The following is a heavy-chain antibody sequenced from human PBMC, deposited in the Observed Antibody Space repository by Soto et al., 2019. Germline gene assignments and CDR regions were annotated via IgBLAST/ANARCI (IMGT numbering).Heavy chain of an antibody. J-gene: IGHJ5*02. CDR1: GDSVSSNTAS. D-gene: IGHD5-12*01. V-gene: IGHV6-1*01. Sequence: SQTLSLTCAISGDSVSSNTASWNWVRQSPSRGLEWLGRTYSRSKWYNDYAVSVKSRIIINPDTSKNQFSLQPNSVTPEDTAVYYCAKGDNLGPKTGYAFDPWGQGILVTVSS. CDR2: TYSRSKWYN. CDR3: AKGDNLGPKTGYAFDP.